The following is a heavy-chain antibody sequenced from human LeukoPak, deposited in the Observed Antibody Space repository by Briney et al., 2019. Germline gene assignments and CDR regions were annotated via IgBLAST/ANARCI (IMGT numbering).Heavy chain of an antibody. CDR3: ARDHCSGGSCYSAY. CDR1: GFTVSSNY. CDR2: IYSGGST. Sequence: PGGSPRLSCAASGFTVSSNYMTWGRQAPGKGLEWVSVIYSGGSTNYADSVKGRFTISRDNSKNTLYLQMNSLRAEDTAVYYCARDHCSGGSCYSAYWGQGTLVTVSS. V-gene: IGHV3-53*01. D-gene: IGHD2-15*01. J-gene: IGHJ4*02.